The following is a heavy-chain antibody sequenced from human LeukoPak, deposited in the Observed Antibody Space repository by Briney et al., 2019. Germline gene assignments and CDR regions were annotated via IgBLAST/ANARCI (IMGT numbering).Heavy chain of an antibody. J-gene: IGHJ6*02. D-gene: IGHD3-3*01. Sequence: PSETLSLTCAVYGGSFRGYYWSWIRQPPGKGLEWIGEINHSGSTNYNPSLKSRVTISVDTSKNQFSLKLSSVTAADTAVYYCARDPRRYYDSRDPHGMDVWGQGTTVTVSS. CDR3: ARDPRRYYDSRDPHGMDV. CDR2: INHSGST. CDR1: GGSFRGYY. V-gene: IGHV4-34*01.